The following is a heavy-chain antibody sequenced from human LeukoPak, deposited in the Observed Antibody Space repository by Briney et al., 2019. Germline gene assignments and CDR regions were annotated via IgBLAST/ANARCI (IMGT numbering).Heavy chain of an antibody. CDR1: GGSISSYY. Sequence: MASETLSLTCTVSGGSISSYYWSWIRQPAGKGLEWIGRIYTSGSTNYNPSLKSRVTMSVYTSKNQFSLKLSSVTAADTAVYYCARDGPDIVVVPAPSDAFDIWGQGTMVTVSS. CDR2: IYTSGST. D-gene: IGHD2-2*01. J-gene: IGHJ3*02. CDR3: ARDGPDIVVVPAPSDAFDI. V-gene: IGHV4-4*07.